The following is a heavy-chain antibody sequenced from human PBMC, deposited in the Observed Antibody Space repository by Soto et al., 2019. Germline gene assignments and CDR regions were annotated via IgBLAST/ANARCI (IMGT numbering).Heavy chain of an antibody. V-gene: IGHV3-23*01. D-gene: IGHD6-19*01. CDR2: ISGSGGST. Sequence: LRLSCAASGFTFSSYAMSWVRQAPGKGLEWVSAISGSGGSTYYADSVKGRFTISRDNSKNTLYLQMNSLRAEDTAVYYCVKDSWWVVVEAGHLDYWGQGTLVTV. J-gene: IGHJ4*02. CDR1: GFTFSSYA. CDR3: VKDSWWVVVEAGHLDY.